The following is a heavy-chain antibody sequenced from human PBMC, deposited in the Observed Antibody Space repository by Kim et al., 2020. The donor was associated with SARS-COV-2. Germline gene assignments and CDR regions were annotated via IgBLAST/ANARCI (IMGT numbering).Heavy chain of an antibody. Sequence: SGPTLVNPTQTLTLTCAFSGFSLTNNRVAVGWIRQPPGKALEWLAIIYGDDDKHYGPSMQSRLTITKDTSKNQVVLIMTNVDPVDTCTYYCAHRRQPWDGDWFDTWGQGSLVTVSS. CDR2: IYGDDDK. J-gene: IGHJ5*02. D-gene: IGHD1-1*01. CDR1: GFSLTNNRVA. V-gene: IGHV2-5*05. CDR3: AHRRQPWDGDWFDT.